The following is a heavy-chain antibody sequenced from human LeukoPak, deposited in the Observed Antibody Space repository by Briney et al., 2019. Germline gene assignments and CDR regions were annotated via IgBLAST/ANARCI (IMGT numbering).Heavy chain of an antibody. J-gene: IGHJ4*02. CDR3: ARDFRYYFDY. CDR1: GFTFSSYS. D-gene: IGHD3-10*01. CDR2: ISSSSTTI. Sequence: PGGSLRLSCAASGFTFSSYSMNWVRQAPGKGLEWVSYISSSSTTIYSADSVKGLFTISRDNAKNSLYPQMNSLRAEDTAVYYCARDFRYYFDYWGQGTLVTVSS. V-gene: IGHV3-48*01.